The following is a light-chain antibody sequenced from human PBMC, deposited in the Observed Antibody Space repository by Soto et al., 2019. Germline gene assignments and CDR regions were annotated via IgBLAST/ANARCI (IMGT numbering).Light chain of an antibody. CDR3: QQYNFYPLT. Sequence: DIQMTQSPSTLSASVGDRVTITCRASQSINSRLAWYQQKPGKAPKFLIYDASSLESGVPSRFGGSGSGTEFTLTISSLQPDDFATYYCQQYNFYPLTFGGGTKVEIK. CDR2: DAS. J-gene: IGKJ4*01. V-gene: IGKV1-5*01. CDR1: QSINSR.